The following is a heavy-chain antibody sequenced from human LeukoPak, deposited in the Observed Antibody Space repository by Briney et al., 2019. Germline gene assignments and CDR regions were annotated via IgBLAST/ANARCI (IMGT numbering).Heavy chain of an antibody. V-gene: IGHV3-11*01. J-gene: IGHJ4*02. CDR2: IGSTI. CDR1: GFTFSDYY. CDR3: AKTTAPGETEVFDY. D-gene: IGHD3-16*01. Sequence: GGSLRLSCVASGFTFSDYYMSWIRQAPGKGLEWVSYIGSTIYYADSVNGGFTISTVNAKNSMYLQMKSLRAQDTAVYYCAKTTAPGETEVFDYWGQGTLVTVSS.